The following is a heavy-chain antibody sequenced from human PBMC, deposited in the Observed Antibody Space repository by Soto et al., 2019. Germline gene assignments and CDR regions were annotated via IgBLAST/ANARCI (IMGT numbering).Heavy chain of an antibody. D-gene: IGHD5-12*01. CDR3: ARDKGDSGLGFDY. CDR1: GYTFTSYA. V-gene: IGHV1-3*01. Sequence: QVQLVQSGAEVKKPGASVKVSCKASGYTFTSYAMHWVRQAPGQRLEWMGWINAGNGNTKYSQKFQGRVTITRDTAASTAYMELSSLRSEGTAVYYCARDKGDSGLGFDYWGQGTLVTVSS. J-gene: IGHJ4*02. CDR2: INAGNGNT.